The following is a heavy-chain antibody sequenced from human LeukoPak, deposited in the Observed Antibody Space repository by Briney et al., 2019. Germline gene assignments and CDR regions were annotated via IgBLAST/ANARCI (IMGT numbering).Heavy chain of an antibody. CDR1: GGSISSGSYY. V-gene: IGHV4-39*01. J-gene: IGHJ4*02. CDR3: AGGNYYDSSGYPSAFDY. CDR2: IYYSGST. D-gene: IGHD3-22*01. Sequence: ASETLSLTCTVSGGSISSGSYYWGWIRQPPGKGLEWIGSIYYSGSTYYNPSLKSRVTISVDTSKNQFSLKLSSVTAADTAVYYCAGGNYYDSSGYPSAFDYWGQGTLVTVSS.